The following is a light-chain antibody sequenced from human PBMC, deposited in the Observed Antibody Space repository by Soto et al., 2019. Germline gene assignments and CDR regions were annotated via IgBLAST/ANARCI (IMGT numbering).Light chain of an antibody. J-gene: IGLJ3*02. CDR1: SSDVGSYNL. CDR2: EGS. Sequence: QSALTKPASVSGSPGQSINISCTGTSSDVGSYNLVSWYQQHPGKAPKLMIYEGSKRPSGVSNRFSGSKSGNTASLTISGRQAEDEADYYCGSYAGSRVFGGGTMLTVL. V-gene: IGLV2-23*01. CDR3: GSYAGSRV.